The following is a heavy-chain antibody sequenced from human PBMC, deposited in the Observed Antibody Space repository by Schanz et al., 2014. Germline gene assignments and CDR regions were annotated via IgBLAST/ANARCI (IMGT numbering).Heavy chain of an antibody. CDR3: AREQIMAAAGLVDY. CDR2: ISASGGST. CDR1: GFTFSSYS. J-gene: IGHJ4*01. D-gene: IGHD6-13*01. V-gene: IGHV3-23*01. Sequence: EGQLLESGGGLIQPGGSLRLSCAASGFTFSSYSMNWVRQAPGKGLEWVSTISASGGSTYYADSVKGRFTISRDNARNSLYLHMNTLGAEDTAVYYCAREQIMAAAGLVDYWGHGTLVTVSS.